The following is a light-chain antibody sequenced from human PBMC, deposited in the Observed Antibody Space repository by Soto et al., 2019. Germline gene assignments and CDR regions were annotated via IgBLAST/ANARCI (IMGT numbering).Light chain of an antibody. V-gene: IGLV8-61*01. CDR2: NTN. CDR3: LLYLGGGIWV. J-gene: IGLJ3*02. CDR1: SGPVFTSSY. Sequence: QTVVTQEPSFSVSPGGTVTLTCGLSSGPVFTSSYPNWYQQTPRQAPRTLIFNTNTRASGVPDRFSGSILGDKAALTITGAQADDDSYYYCLLYLGGGIWVFGGGTKVTVL.